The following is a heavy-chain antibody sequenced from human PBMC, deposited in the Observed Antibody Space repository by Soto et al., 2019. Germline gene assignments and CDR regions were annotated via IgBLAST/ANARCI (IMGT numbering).Heavy chain of an antibody. V-gene: IGHV4-34*01. CDR1: GGSFSGYY. J-gene: IGHJ4*02. CDR3: ARLRGITIFGVPQREDY. CDR2: INHSGST. D-gene: IGHD3-3*01. Sequence: QVQLQQWGAGLLKPSETLSLTCAVYGGSFSGYYWSWIRQPPGKGLEWIGEINHSGSTNYNPSLKSRVTISVDTSKNQFSLKLSSVTAADTAVYYCARLRGITIFGVPQREDYWGQGTLVTVSS.